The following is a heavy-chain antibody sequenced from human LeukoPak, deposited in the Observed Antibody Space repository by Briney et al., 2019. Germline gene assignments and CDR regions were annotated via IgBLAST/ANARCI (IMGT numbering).Heavy chain of an antibody. D-gene: IGHD3-10*01. CDR1: GFTFDDYV. V-gene: IGHV3-43*02. CDR3: AKTVGSGSYSLPFDY. J-gene: IGHJ4*02. Sequence: GGSLRLSCAASGFTFDDYVMHWVRQAPGKGLEWVSLISGDGGRAYYADSVKGRFTISRDNSKNSLYLQMNSLRSEDNALYYCAKTVGSGSYSLPFDYWGQGTLVTVSS. CDR2: ISGDGGRA.